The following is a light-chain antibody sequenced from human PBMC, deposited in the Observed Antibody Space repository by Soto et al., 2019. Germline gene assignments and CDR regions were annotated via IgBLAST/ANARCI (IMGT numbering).Light chain of an antibody. J-gene: IGKJ1*01. Sequence: EIVLTQSPGTLSLSPGARAPLSCRARQSVSSIYLAWYQQNPGQAPSLLIYATSSRATGIPDRFSGSGSGTEFTLTISSLQSEDFAVYCCQQYNNWPRTFGQGTKVDIK. CDR3: QQYNNWPRT. CDR1: QSVSSIY. V-gene: IGKV3-20*01. CDR2: ATS.